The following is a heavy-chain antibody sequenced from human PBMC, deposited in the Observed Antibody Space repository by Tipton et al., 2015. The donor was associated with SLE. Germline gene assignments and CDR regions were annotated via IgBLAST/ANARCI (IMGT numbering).Heavy chain of an antibody. CDR2: IYYSGTI. D-gene: IGHD2-21*02. Sequence: TLSLTCAVSGYSISSSNWWGWIRQPPGKGLEWVGYIYYSGTIYYNPSLKSRVTMSIDTSKNQFSLKLSSVTAVDTAVYYCARAEGAGDDWYFDLWGRGTLVTVSS. J-gene: IGHJ2*01. CDR3: ARAEGAGDDWYFDL. V-gene: IGHV4-28*02. CDR1: GYSISSSNW.